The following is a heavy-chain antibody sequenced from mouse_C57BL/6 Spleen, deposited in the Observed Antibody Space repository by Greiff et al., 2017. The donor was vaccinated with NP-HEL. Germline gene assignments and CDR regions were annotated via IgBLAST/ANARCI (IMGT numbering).Heavy chain of an antibody. Sequence: QVQLQQSGAELMKPGASVKLSCKATGYTFTGYWIEWVKQRPGHGLEWIGEILPGSGSTNYNEKFKGKATFTADTSSNTAYMQLSSLTTEDSAIYYCARRRRSLYDYDDAWFAYWGQGTLVTVSA. CDR3: ARRRRSLYDYDDAWFAY. CDR1: GYTFTGYW. D-gene: IGHD2-4*01. CDR2: ILPGSGST. J-gene: IGHJ3*01. V-gene: IGHV1-9*01.